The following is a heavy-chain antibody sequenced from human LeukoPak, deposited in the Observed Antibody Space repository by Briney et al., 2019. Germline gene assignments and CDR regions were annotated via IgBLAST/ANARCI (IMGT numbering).Heavy chain of an antibody. J-gene: IGHJ4*02. CDR2: INHSGST. D-gene: IGHD3/OR15-3a*01. CDR3: ARDQGYFGLVDY. Sequence: SETLSLTCAVYGGSFSGYYWSWIRQPPGKGLEWIGEINHSGSTNYNPSLKSRVTISVDTSKNQFSLKLSSVTAADTAVYYCARDQGYFGLVDYWGQGTLVTVSS. CDR1: GGSFSGYY. V-gene: IGHV4-34*01.